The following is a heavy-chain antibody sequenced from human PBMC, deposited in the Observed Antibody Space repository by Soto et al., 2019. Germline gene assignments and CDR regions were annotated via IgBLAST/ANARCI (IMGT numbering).Heavy chain of an antibody. J-gene: IGHJ2*01. D-gene: IGHD6-6*01. V-gene: IGHV5-51*01. CDR3: ARTLRLYSSSDWYFDL. CDR2: IYPGDSDT. Sequence: EVQLVQSGAEVKKPGESLKISCKGSGYSFTSYWIGWVRQMPGKGLEWMGIIYPGDSDTRYSPSFQGQVTISADKSISTAYLQWSSLKASDTAMYYCARTLRLYSSSDWYFDLWGRGTLVTVSS. CDR1: GYSFTSYW.